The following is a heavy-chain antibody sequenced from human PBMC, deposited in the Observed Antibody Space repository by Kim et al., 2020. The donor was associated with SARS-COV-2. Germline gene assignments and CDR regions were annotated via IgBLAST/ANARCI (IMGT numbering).Heavy chain of an antibody. Sequence: SETLSLTCTVPGGSIRSSSYYWGWIRQPPGKGLEWIGNIFYSGSTYYNPSLKSRVTIFVDTSKNQFSLKLSSVTAADTAVYYCARRRGGGSSGWYADAVFDIWGQGTMVTVSS. J-gene: IGHJ3*02. CDR1: GGSIRSSSYY. CDR2: IFYSGST. CDR3: ARRRGGGSSGWYADAVFDI. V-gene: IGHV4-39*01. D-gene: IGHD6-19*01.